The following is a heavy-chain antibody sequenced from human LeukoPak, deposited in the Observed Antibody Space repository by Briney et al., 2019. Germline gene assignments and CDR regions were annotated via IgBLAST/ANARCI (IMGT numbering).Heavy chain of an antibody. CDR3: ARGRAYGDEFDY. CDR2: ISYDGSNK. D-gene: IGHD4-17*01. Sequence: PGGSLRLSCAASGFTFSSYGMHWVRQAPGKGLEWVAVISYDGSNKYYADSVKGRFTISRDNSKNTLYLQMNSLRAEDTAVYYCARGRAYGDEFDYWGQGTLVTVSS. J-gene: IGHJ4*02. V-gene: IGHV3-30*03. CDR1: GFTFSSYG.